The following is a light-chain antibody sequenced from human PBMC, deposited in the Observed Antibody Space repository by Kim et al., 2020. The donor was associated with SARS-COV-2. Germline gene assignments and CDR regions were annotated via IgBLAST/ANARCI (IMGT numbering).Light chain of an antibody. CDR3: QQYNNRPPWT. J-gene: IGKJ1*01. CDR2: GAA. Sequence: PGERHTPPRRDTQSVSSNLSCWHQPTGDAPPLLIYGAATRAASSPARCSAGGAATEFFIPISSLQAEDFAVYYCQQYNNRPPWTFGQGTKVDIK. CDR1: QSVSSN. V-gene: IGKV3-15*01.